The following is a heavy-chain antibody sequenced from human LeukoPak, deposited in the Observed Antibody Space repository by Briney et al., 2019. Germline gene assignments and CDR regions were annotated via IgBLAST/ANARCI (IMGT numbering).Heavy chain of an antibody. CDR2: ISSSSSYI. Sequence: PGGSLRLSCAASGFTFSSYSMNWVRQAPGKGLEWVPSISSSSSYIYYADSVKGRFTISRDNAKNSLYLQMNSLRAEDTAVYYCARGAAGYSSGWYGDYWGQGTLVTVSS. CDR3: ARGAAGYSSGWYGDY. D-gene: IGHD6-19*01. J-gene: IGHJ4*02. CDR1: GFTFSSYS. V-gene: IGHV3-21*01.